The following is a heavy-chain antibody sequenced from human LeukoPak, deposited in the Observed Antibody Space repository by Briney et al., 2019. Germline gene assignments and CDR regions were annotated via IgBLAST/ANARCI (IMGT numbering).Heavy chain of an antibody. J-gene: IGHJ4*02. D-gene: IGHD1-26*01. CDR1: GFTFSSNT. Sequence: GGSLRLSCAASGFTFSSNTMSWVRQAAGKGLEWVSGISGSGSSTYYADSVKGRFTISRDNSKNTLYPQMNSLRVADTAVYYCAKEVSGSYSPTDYWGQGTLVTVSS. CDR3: AKEVSGSYSPTDY. V-gene: IGHV3-23*01. CDR2: ISGSGSST.